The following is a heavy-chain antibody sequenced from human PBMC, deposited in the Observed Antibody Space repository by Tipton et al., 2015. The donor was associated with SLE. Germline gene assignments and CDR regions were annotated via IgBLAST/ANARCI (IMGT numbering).Heavy chain of an antibody. D-gene: IGHD6-19*01. V-gene: IGHV1-18*01. CDR1: GGTFSSYA. CDR3: ARQEGSGWYVWYFDL. CDR2: ISAYNGNT. J-gene: IGHJ2*01. Sequence: QLVQSGAEVKKPGSSVKVSCKASGGTFSSYAISWVRQAPGQGLEWMGWISAYNGNTNYAQKVQGRVTMTTDTSTSTAYMELSSLRSEDTAVYYCARQEGSGWYVWYFDLWGRGTLVTVSS.